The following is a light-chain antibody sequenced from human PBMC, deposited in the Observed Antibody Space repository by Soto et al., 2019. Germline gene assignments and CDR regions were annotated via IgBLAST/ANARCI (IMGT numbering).Light chain of an antibody. CDR3: TYYTSSSTLV. CDR1: SSGVGGYNY. V-gene: IGLV2-14*01. Sequence: QSVLTQPASVSGSPGQSITISCTGTSSGVGGYNYVSWYQQHPGKAPKLMIYDVSNRPSGVSNRFSGSKSGNTASLTISGLQAEDEADYYCTYYTSSSTLVFGTGTEVTV. CDR2: DVS. J-gene: IGLJ1*01.